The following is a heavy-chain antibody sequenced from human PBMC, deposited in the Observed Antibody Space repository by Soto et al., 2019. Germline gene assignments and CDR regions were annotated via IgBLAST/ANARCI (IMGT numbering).Heavy chain of an antibody. CDR1: GYTFTSYG. D-gene: IGHD1-26*01. CDR3: ATDFTRRGGSYYYC. J-gene: IGHJ4*02. CDR2: IDAENGET. V-gene: IGHV1-18*01. Sequence: ASVKVSCKASGYTFTSYGISWVRQAPGQGLEWMGWIDAENGETIYAQKFQGRVTMTEDTSTDTAYMELSSLRSEDTAVYYCATDFTRRGGSYYYCWGQGTLVTVSS.